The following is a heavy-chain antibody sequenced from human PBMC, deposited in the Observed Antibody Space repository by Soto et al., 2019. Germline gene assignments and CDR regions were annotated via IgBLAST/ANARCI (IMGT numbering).Heavy chain of an antibody. CDR3: ARGEGSHYYYGVDV. Sequence: QVQLVESGGGVVQPGTSLRLSCVGSGFTFSHFAMQWVRQAPGKGLEWVAVISYDGSNTYYADSVKGRFTISRDIAKHTLYLQMNSLRPEDTAVYYCARGEGSHYYYGVDVWGQGSTVTVSS. CDR1: GFTFSHFA. V-gene: IGHV3-30-3*01. CDR2: ISYDGSNT. J-gene: IGHJ6*02.